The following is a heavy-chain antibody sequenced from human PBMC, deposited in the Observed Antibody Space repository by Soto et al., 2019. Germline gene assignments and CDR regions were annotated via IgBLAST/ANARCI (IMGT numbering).Heavy chain of an antibody. CDR1: GGSISSSTYY. D-gene: IGHD1-26*01. CDR2: VRYSGNT. CDR3: ARSYSGSYWGKWFDP. V-gene: IGHV4-39*01. J-gene: IGHJ5*02. Sequence: QLQLQESGPGLVKPSETLSLTCTVSGGSISSSTYYWGWIRQPPGKGLEWIGSVRYSGNTYYNPALNIQVPTSVDTSKNLFSLQVRSVTAADTAVYYCARSYSGSYWGKWFDPWGQGTLVIVSS.